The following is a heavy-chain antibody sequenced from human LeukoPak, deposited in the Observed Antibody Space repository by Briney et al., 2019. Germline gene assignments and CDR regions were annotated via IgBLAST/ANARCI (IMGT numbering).Heavy chain of an antibody. CDR3: ARGVPGAFSIRVWFDS. CDR2: INPSGGSP. Sequence: ASVKVSCKASGYTFTSHHIYWMRQAPGQGLECLGMINPSGGSPTYTPKFQGRVTMTGDISTATVYMELSSLKSDETAVYFCARGVPGAFSIRVWFDSWGLGTLVTVSS. D-gene: IGHD3-10*01. CDR1: GYTFTSHH. J-gene: IGHJ5*01. V-gene: IGHV1-46*01.